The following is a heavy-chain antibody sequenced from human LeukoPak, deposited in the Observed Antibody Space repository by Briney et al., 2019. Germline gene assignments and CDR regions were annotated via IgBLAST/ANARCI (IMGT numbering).Heavy chain of an antibody. J-gene: IGHJ4*02. CDR1: GDSYSSNSAV. V-gene: IGHV6-1*01. CDR2: TYYRSRWYN. D-gene: IGHD2-21*01. CDR3: ARFVEGLVDY. Sequence: SQTLSLTCAISGDSYSSNSAVWNWIRQSPSRGLEWPGRTYYRSRWYNDYAVSVKSRITINPDTSKNQFSLQLNSVTPDDTAMYYCARFVEGLVDYWGQGTLVTVSS.